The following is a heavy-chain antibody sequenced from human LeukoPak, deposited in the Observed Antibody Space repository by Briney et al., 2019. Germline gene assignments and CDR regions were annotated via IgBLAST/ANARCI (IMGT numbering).Heavy chain of an antibody. D-gene: IGHD3-22*01. J-gene: IGHJ4*02. CDR2: ISGSGGST. V-gene: IGHV3-23*01. Sequence: GGSLRLSCAASGFTFSSYAMSWVRQAPGKGLEWVSAISGSGGSTYYADSVEGRFTISRDNSKNTLYLQMNSLRAEDTAVYYCAKGYYYYDSSGYFDYWGQGTLVTVSS. CDR3: AKGYYYYDSSGYFDY. CDR1: GFTFSSYA.